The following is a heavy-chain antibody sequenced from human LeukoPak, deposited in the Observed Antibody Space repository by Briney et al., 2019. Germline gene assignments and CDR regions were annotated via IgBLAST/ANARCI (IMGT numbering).Heavy chain of an antibody. Sequence: SETMSVTANALRRSPISGQVDSAGQPPGKGLEWIGYIFYSGSTNYNPSLKSRVTISINTSRNQFSLKLRSVTTADTAMYYCARGIYCSGGSCVLRDWGQGTLVTVSS. CDR3: ARGIYCSGGSCVLRD. CDR2: IFYSGST. V-gene: IGHV4-59*01. J-gene: IGHJ4*02. CDR1: RRSPISGQ. D-gene: IGHD2-15*01.